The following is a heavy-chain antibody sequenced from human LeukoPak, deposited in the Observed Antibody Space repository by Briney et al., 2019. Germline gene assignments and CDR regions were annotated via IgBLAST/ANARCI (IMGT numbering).Heavy chain of an antibody. CDR2: IQYDGSDK. CDR3: AKDSVSSRLRYVDY. V-gene: IGHV3-30*02. CDR1: GFSFNIYG. D-gene: IGHD4-17*01. Sequence: WGSLRLSCAAAGFSFNIYGMHWVRQVPGKGLECVAFIQYDGSDKFYADSVKGRFTISRDNSKNAVHLQMNSLRAEDTAVYYCAKDSVSSRLRYVDYWGQGTLVTVSS. J-gene: IGHJ4*02.